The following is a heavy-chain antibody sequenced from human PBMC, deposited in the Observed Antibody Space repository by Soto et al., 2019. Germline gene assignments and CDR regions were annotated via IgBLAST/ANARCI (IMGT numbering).Heavy chain of an antibody. CDR2: ISAYNGNT. CDR3: ASPPTTVTTPLSS. CDR1: GSTFTSDF. V-gene: IGHV1-18*04. Sequence: ASVPVSCPASGSTFTSDFMHWGRQAPEQGLEWMGWISAYNGNTNYAQKLQGRVTMTTDTSTSTAYMELRSLRSDDTAVYYCASPPTTVTTPLSSWGQGTLVTVSS. D-gene: IGHD4-17*01. J-gene: IGHJ4*02.